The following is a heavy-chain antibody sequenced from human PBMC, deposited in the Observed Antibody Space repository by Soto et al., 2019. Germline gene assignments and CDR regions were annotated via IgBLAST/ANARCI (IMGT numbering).Heavy chain of an antibody. CDR2: IIPIFGTA. Sequence: SVKVSCKASGGTFSSYAISWVRQAPGQGLEWMGGIIPIFGTANYAQKFQGRVTITADESTSTAYMELSSLRSEDTAVYSCARGPLSHQWEPLGEYFQHWGQGTLVTVSS. CDR3: ARGPLSHQWEPLGEYFQH. J-gene: IGHJ1*01. V-gene: IGHV1-69*13. CDR1: GGTFSSYA. D-gene: IGHD1-26*01.